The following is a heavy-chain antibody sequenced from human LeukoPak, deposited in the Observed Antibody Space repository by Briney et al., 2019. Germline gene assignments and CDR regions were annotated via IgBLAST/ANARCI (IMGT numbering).Heavy chain of an antibody. CDR3: ASQDGDPDYYYYGMDV. J-gene: IGHJ6*02. CDR1: GLSFINYA. Sequence: GGSLRLSCVASGLSFINYAMTWVRQAPGKGLEWVSSINSGSAGSTSYADPVRGRSTISRDNAKNSLYLQMNSLRAEDTAVYYCASQDGDPDYYYYGMDVWGQGTTVTVSS. V-gene: IGHV3-23*01. CDR2: INSGSAGST.